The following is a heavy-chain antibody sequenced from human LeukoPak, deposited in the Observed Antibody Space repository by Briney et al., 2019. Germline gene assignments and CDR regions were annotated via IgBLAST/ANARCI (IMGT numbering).Heavy chain of an antibody. V-gene: IGHV4-34*01. CDR3: ARALRITMIVVVITDAFDI. CDR2: INHSGST. D-gene: IGHD3-22*01. Sequence: TSETLSLTCAVYGGSFSGYYWSWLRQPPGKGLEWLGEINHSGSTNYNPSLKSRVTISVDTSKNQFSLKLSSVTAADTAVYYCARALRITMIVVVITDAFDIWGQGTMVTVSS. J-gene: IGHJ3*02. CDR1: GGSFSGYY.